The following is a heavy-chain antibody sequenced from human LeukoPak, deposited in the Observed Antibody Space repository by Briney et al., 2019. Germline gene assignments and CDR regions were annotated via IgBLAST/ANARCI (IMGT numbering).Heavy chain of an antibody. CDR2: IRSKAYGGTT. V-gene: IGHV3-49*03. J-gene: IGHJ4*03. CDR3: TLWANYDSGGPTNY. D-gene: IGHD3-22*01. Sequence: PGRSLRLSCTASGFTFGDYAMSWFRQAPGKGLEWVGFIRSKAYGGTTEYAASVKGRFTISRDDSKSIAYLQMNSLKTEDTAVYYCTLWANYDSGGPTNYWGHRTLFTVSS. CDR1: GFTFGDYA.